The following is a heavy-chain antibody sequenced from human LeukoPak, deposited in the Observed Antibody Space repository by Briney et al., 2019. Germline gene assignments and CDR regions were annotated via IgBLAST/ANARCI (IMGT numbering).Heavy chain of an antibody. Sequence: SETLSLTCAVYGGSFSGYYWSWIRQPPGKGLEWIGEINHSGSTNYNPSLKSRVTISVDTSKNQFSLKLSSVTAADPAVYYCARGTPPYYYDSSGYRALGAFDIWGQGTMVTVSS. J-gene: IGHJ3*02. CDR2: INHSGST. CDR3: ARGTPPYYYDSSGYRALGAFDI. V-gene: IGHV4-34*01. CDR1: GGSFSGYY. D-gene: IGHD3-22*01.